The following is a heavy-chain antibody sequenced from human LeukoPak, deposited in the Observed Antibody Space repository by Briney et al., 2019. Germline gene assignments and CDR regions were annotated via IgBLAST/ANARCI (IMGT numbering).Heavy chain of an antibody. J-gene: IGHJ6*03. D-gene: IGHD3-3*01. Sequence: KPPETLSLTCTASGGSISSYYWSWIRQPPGKGLEWIGYIYYSGSTNYNPSLKSRVTISVDTSTNKFSLKLSCVTAADTAVYYCARGGITIFGVVPPGYYYMDVWGKGTTVIFSS. V-gene: IGHV4-59*01. CDR2: IYYSGST. CDR3: ARGGITIFGVVPPGYYYMDV. CDR1: GGSISSYY.